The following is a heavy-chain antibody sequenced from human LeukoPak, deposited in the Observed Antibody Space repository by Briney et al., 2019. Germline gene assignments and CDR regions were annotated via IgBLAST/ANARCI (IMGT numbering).Heavy chain of an antibody. V-gene: IGHV3-66*01. CDR3: ARVKDSGPDDY. J-gene: IGHJ4*02. D-gene: IGHD3-10*01. CDR2: IYSGGST. CDR1: GFTVSSNY. Sequence: GGSLRLSCAASGFTVSSNYMSWVRQAPGKGREWVSVIYSGGSTYYADSVKGRFTISRDNSKNTLYLQMNSLRAEDTAVYYCARVKDSGPDDYWGQGTLVTVSS.